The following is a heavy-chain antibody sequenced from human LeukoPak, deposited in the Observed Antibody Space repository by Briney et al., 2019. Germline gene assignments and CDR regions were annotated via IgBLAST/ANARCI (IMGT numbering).Heavy chain of an antibody. V-gene: IGHV4-59*01. J-gene: IGHJ4*02. CDR1: GGSISSYY. Sequence: SETLSLTCTVSGGSISSYYWSWIRQPPGKGLEWIGYIYYSGSTNYNPSLKSRDTISVDTSKNQFSLRLSPVTAADTAVYYCARGGAVSNTAMGHWGQGTLVTVSS. D-gene: IGHD5-18*01. CDR3: ARGGAVSNTAMGH. CDR2: IYYSGST.